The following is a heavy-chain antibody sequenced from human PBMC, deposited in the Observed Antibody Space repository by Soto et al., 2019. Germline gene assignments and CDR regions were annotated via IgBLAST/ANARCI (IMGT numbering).Heavy chain of an antibody. CDR3: ARLYYGSGSYYNVAPTYYYYYGMDV. J-gene: IGHJ6*02. D-gene: IGHD3-10*01. Sequence: SVKVSCKASGGTFSSYAISWVRQAPGQGLEWMGGIIPIFGTANYAQKFQGRVTITADKSTSTAYMELSSLRSEDTAVYYCARLYYGSGSYYNVAPTYYYYYGMDVWGQGTTVTVSS. CDR1: GGTFSSYA. CDR2: IIPIFGTA. V-gene: IGHV1-69*06.